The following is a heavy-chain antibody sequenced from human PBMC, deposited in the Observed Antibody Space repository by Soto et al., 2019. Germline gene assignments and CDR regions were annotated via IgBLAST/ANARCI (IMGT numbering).Heavy chain of an antibody. CDR1: GGSVSSSPYY. J-gene: IGHJ6*02. Sequence: SETLSLTCSVSGGSVSSSPYYWSWIRQPPGKGLEWIGYIYYSGSTNYNPSLKSRVTISVDTSKNQFSLKLSSVTAADTAVYYCARDHLTGYYYCGTDVWGQGTTVTVSS. V-gene: IGHV4-61*01. CDR3: ARDHLTGYYYCGTDV. CDR2: IYYSGST. D-gene: IGHD3-9*01.